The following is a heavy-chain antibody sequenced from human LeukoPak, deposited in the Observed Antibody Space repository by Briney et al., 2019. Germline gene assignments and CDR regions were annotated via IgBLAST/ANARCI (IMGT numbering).Heavy chain of an antibody. J-gene: IGHJ4*02. CDR2: IYSGGST. D-gene: IGHD7-27*01. Sequence: GGSLRLSCAASGFTVSSNYMSWVRQAPGKGLEWVSVIYSGGSTYYADSVKGRFSISRDNAKNSLYLLMDSLRADDTAVYYCARESITGDRDFDYWGQGTLITVSS. CDR1: GFTVSSNY. V-gene: IGHV3-66*01. CDR3: ARESITGDRDFDY.